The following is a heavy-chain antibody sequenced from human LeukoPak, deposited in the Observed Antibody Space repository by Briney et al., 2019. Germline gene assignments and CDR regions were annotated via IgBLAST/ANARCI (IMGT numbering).Heavy chain of an antibody. CDR2: INPNSGGT. J-gene: IGHJ4*02. CDR1: GYTFTGYY. D-gene: IGHD3-22*01. V-gene: IGHV1-2*02. CDR3: ARVGDDSSGYPTL. Sequence: ASVKVSCKTSGYTFTGYYIHWVRQAPGQGLEWMGWINPNSGGTNYAQKFLGRVTMTRDTSISTAYMELSRLTSDDTATYYCARVGDDSSGYPTLWGQGSLVTASS.